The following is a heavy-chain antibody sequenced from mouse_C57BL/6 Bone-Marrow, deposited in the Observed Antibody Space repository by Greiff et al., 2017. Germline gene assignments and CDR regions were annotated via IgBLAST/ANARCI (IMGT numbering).Heavy chain of an antibody. V-gene: IGHV1-81*01. Sequence: VQLQQSGAELARPGASVKLSCKASGYTFPSYGISWVKQRTGQGLEWIGEIYPRRGNTYYNEKFKGKATLTADKSSSTAYMELRSLTSEVAAVFFWAIEGYYYAMDYWGQGTSFTVSS. CDR1: GYTFPSYG. CDR2: IYPRRGNT. CDR3: AIEGYYYAMDY. J-gene: IGHJ4*01.